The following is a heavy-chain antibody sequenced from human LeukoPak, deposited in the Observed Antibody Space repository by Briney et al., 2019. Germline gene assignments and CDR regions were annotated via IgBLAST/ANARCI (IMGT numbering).Heavy chain of an antibody. J-gene: IGHJ4*02. D-gene: IGHD5-18*01. CDR2: INPDGNKK. Sequence: GGSLRLSCAASGFTFSSYAMNWVRQAPGKGLEWVASINPDGNKKYSADSVKGRFTISRDNAENSLYLQMNSLRVEDTAFYYCARDLAYSRLDYWGQGMLVTVSS. CDR3: ARDLAYSRLDY. V-gene: IGHV3-7*01. CDR1: GFTFSSYA.